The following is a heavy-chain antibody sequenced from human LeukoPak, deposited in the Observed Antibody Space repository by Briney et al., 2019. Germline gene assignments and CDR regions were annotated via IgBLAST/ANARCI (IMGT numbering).Heavy chain of an antibody. D-gene: IGHD6-19*01. J-gene: IGHJ4*02. Sequence: GGSLRLSCAASGFSFSSYAMAWVRQAPGKGLEWVSGTSGSGVSACYADSVKGRFTISRDNSKNTLFLQMNSLRVEDTAVYYCAKRDSSGWYKDPTAFDYWGQGTLVTVSS. V-gene: IGHV3-23*01. CDR2: TSGSGVSA. CDR3: AKRDSSGWYKDPTAFDY. CDR1: GFSFSSYA.